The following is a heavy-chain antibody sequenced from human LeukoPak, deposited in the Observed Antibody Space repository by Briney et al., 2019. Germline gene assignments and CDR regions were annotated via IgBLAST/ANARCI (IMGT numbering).Heavy chain of an antibody. CDR3: AGERGEEYSSGWYKTNYFYN. CDR1: GDSFTSVTDY. Sequence: SETLSLTCTVSGDSFTSVTDYWAWLPQPQGKGLEWIASGDYSGGTYYNPSLGSRVAISADMYKNQISLKLTSVTGADTAVYYCAGERGEEYSSGWYKTNYFYNWGQGIRVTVSS. CDR2: GDYSGGT. J-gene: IGHJ4*02. V-gene: IGHV4-39*07. D-gene: IGHD6-19*01.